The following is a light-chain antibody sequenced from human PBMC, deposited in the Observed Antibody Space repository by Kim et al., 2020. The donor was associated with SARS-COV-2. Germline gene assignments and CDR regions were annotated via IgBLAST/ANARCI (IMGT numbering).Light chain of an antibody. V-gene: IGKV3-11*01. Sequence: EIVLTQSPATLSLSPGERATLSCRASQSVSSYLAWYQQKPGQAPRLLIYDASNRATGIPARFSGSGSGIDFTLTISSLEPEDFAVYYCQQRSTGRVITFGQGTRLEIK. CDR2: DAS. CDR3: QQRSTGRVIT. CDR1: QSVSSY. J-gene: IGKJ5*01.